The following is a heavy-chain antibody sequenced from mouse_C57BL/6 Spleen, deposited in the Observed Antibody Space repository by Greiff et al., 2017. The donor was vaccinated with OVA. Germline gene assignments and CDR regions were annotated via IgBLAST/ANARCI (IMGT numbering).Heavy chain of an antibody. V-gene: IGHV3-6*01. D-gene: IGHD1-1*01. Sequence: EVHLVESGPGLVKPSQSLSLTCSVTGYSITSGYYWNWIRQFPGNKLEWMGYISYDGSNNYNPSLKNRISITRDTSKNQFFLKLNSVTTEDTATYYCARVGGTVVDYYAMDYWGQGTSVTVSS. CDR3: ARVGGTVVDYYAMDY. J-gene: IGHJ4*01. CDR2: ISYDGSN. CDR1: GYSITSGYY.